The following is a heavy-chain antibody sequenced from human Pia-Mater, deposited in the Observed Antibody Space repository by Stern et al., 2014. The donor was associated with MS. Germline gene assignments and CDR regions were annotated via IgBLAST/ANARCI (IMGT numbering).Heavy chain of an antibody. CDR2: ISSDGSQR. J-gene: IGHJ4*02. V-gene: IGHV3-30-3*01. CDR1: GFIFSRHS. D-gene: IGHD2/OR15-2a*01. CDR3: AREASMAFDY. Sequence: QVQLVESGGGVVRPGRSLRLSCAASGFIFSRHSMHWVRQAPGKGLEWVAVISSDGSQRYDADSVKGRFSISRDNSKNMVYLQMNSLSGEDTAVYYCAREASMAFDYWGRGTLVTVSS.